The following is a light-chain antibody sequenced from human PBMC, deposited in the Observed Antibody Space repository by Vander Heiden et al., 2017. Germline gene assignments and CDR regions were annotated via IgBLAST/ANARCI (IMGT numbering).Light chain of an antibody. CDR2: KDS. CDR1: ALPQQY. J-gene: IGLJ2*01. V-gene: IGLV3-25*03. Sequence: SYELTQPPSVSVSPGQTARITCSGDALPQQYAYWYQQKPGQAPVLVIYKDSERPSGSPEGCSGSSSGTTVTLNISGVQAEDEADYYCQSADSSGTFYGVFGGGTKLTVL. CDR3: QSADSSGTFYGV.